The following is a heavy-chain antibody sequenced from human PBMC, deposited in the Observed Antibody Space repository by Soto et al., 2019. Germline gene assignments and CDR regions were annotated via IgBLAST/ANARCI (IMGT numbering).Heavy chain of an antibody. CDR3: ARDEGSITIFGVVTEPLNWFDP. CDR2: ISAYNGNT. V-gene: IGHV1-18*01. D-gene: IGHD3-3*01. CDR1: GYTFTSYG. Sequence: ASVKVSCKASGYTFTSYGISWVRQAPGQGLEWMGWISAYNGNTNYAQKLQGRVTMTTDTSTSTAYMELRSLRSDDTAVYYCARDEGSITIFGVVTEPLNWFDPWGQGTLVTVSS. J-gene: IGHJ5*02.